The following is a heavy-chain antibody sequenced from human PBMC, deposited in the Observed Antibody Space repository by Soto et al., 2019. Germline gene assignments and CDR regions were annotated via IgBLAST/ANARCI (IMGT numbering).Heavy chain of an antibody. J-gene: IGHJ4*02. CDR1: GGSISGHC. CDR3: AGVRSGGWSPDY. D-gene: IGHD2-15*01. V-gene: IGHV4-59*11. CDR2: IFYSGITTY. Sequence: SETLSLTCTVSGGSISGHCWIWIRQPPGEGMEWIGYIFYSGITTYNNNPSLKSRVSISVYTSKNQFYLRLSSATAADTAVYYCAGVRSGGWSPDYCGQG.